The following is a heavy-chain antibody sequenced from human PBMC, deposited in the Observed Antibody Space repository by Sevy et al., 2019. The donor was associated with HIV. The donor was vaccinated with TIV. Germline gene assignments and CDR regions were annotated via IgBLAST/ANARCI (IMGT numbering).Heavy chain of an antibody. Sequence: ASVKVSGKASGYTFTTYRITWVRQAPGQGLEWMGWVSPHNGDTDYAQKFQGRVTMITDTSTIKAFLELRSLICDDTALYYCARSYCSGGRCYSLAYWGHGTLVTVSS. CDR2: VSPHNGDT. J-gene: IGHJ4*01. V-gene: IGHV1-18*01. CDR3: ARSYCSGGRCYSLAY. D-gene: IGHD2-15*01. CDR1: GYTFTTYR.